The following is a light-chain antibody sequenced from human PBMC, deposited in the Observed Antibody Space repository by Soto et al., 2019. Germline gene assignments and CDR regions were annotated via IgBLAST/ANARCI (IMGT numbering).Light chain of an antibody. CDR2: EVN. CDR3: SSYADDNIFV. V-gene: IGLV2-8*01. Sequence: QSALTQPPSASGSPGQSVTISCTGTTGDVGFYNYVSWYQQYPGKAPKLIIFEVNKRPSGVPDRFSGSKSGNTASLTVSGLQADDEADYYCSSYADDNIFVFGTGTKVIVL. J-gene: IGLJ1*01. CDR1: TGDVGFYNY.